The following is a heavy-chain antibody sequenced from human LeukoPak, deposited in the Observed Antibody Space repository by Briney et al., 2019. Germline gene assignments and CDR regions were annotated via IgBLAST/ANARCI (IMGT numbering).Heavy chain of an antibody. CDR1: EFTFSDYY. Sequence: GGSLRLSCAASEFTFSDYYMTWIRQAPGKGLEWLSYISSGGSTIYYPDSVKGRFTISRDNAKNSLYLQMNSLRAEDTAVYYCARRSNGAFDIWGQGTMVTVSS. CDR3: ARRSNGAFDI. CDR2: ISSGGSTI. J-gene: IGHJ3*02. V-gene: IGHV3-11*01. D-gene: IGHD1-26*01.